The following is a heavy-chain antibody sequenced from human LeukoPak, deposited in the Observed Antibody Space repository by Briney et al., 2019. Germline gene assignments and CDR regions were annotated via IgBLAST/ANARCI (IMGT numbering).Heavy chain of an antibody. CDR2: IKPDGSLI. J-gene: IGHJ4*02. Sequence: GGSLRLSCAASGFTFSTYAMSWVRQAPGKGLEWVANIKPDGSLIYYVDSVKGRFTISRDNAKNSLYLQMNSLRAEDTAVYYCAKWELYSGFYYIDYWGQGTLATVSS. CDR1: GFTFSTYA. CDR3: AKWELYSGFYYIDY. V-gene: IGHV3-7*01. D-gene: IGHD1-26*01.